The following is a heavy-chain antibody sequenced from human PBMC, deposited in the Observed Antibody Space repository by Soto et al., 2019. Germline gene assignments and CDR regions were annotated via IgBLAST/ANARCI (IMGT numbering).Heavy chain of an antibody. Sequence: QVHLVQSGPEVKKPGASVRVSCRASGYTFTNYGIGWVRQAPGQGLEWMGWINTYNGNTNYAQKFRGRLTMTTDTPTTTAYMELRSLTSDDTAMYYCAKDGVDHTDTVTGGYWGQGTLVTVSS. D-gene: IGHD5-18*01. J-gene: IGHJ4*02. V-gene: IGHV1-18*01. CDR1: GYTFTNYG. CDR2: INTYNGNT. CDR3: AKDGVDHTDTVTGGY.